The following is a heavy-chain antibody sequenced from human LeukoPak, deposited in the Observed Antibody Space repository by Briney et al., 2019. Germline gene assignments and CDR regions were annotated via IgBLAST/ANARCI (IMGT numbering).Heavy chain of an antibody. D-gene: IGHD1-26*01. V-gene: IGHV1-46*01. CDR1: GYTFTSYY. J-gene: IGHJ5*02. CDR2: INPSGGST. Sequence: ASVKVSCKASGYTFTSYYMHWVRQAPGQGLEWMGIINPSGGSTSYAQKFQGRVTMTRDTSTSTVYMELSSLRSEDTAVYYCARDLGSAGGSYRFSCWFDPWGQGTLVTVSS. CDR3: ARDLGSAGGSYRFSCWFDP.